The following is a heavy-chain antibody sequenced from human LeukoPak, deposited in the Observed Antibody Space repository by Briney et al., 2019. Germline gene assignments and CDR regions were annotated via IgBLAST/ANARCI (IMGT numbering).Heavy chain of an antibody. D-gene: IGHD6-13*01. CDR3: ARDLTGWQQLEFGY. J-gene: IGHJ4*02. CDR2: IIPILGIA. V-gene: IGHV1-69*04. CDR1: GGTFSSYA. Sequence: SVKVSCKASGGTFSSYAISWVRQAPGQGLEWMGRIIPILGIANYAQKFQGRVTITADKSTSTAYMELSSLRSEDTAVYYCARDLTGWQQLEFGYWGQGTLVTVSS.